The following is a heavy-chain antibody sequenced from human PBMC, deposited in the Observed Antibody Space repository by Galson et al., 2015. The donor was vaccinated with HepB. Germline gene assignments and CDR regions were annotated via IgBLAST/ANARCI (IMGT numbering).Heavy chain of an antibody. CDR2: ISGRSSTI. D-gene: IGHD2-2*01. CDR1: GFTFSSYS. CDR3: ARDGGYCSSTSCDSFDY. Sequence: SLRLSCAASGFTFSSYSMNWVRQAPGKGLEWISYISGRSSTIYLADSVKGRFTVSRDNAKNSLYLQMNSLRAEDTAVYYCARDGGYCSSTSCDSFDYWGQGTLVTVSS. J-gene: IGHJ4*02. V-gene: IGHV3-48*04.